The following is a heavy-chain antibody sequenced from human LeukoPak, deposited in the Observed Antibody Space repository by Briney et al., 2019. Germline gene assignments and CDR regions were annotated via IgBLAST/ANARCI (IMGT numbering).Heavy chain of an antibody. D-gene: IGHD1-1*01. Sequence: GRSLRLSCAASGFTFSSYAMHWVRQAPGKGLEWVAVISYDGSNKYYADSVKGRFTISRDNSKNTLYLQMNSLRAEDTAVYYCERERRQGYTGNAFDIWGQGTMVTVSS. CDR2: ISYDGSNK. J-gene: IGHJ3*02. V-gene: IGHV3-30*04. CDR3: ERERRQGYTGNAFDI. CDR1: GFTFSSYA.